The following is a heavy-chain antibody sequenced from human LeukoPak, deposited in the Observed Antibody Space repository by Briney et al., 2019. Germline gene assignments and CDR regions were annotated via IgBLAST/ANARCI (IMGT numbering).Heavy chain of an antibody. D-gene: IGHD3-22*01. CDR2: IYYSGIT. CDR3: ARDGGHYYDSSGGTYGMDV. V-gene: IGHV4-61*01. Sequence: SETLSLTCTVSGGSVSSGSYYWSWIRQPPGKGLEWIGYIYYSGITYYNPSLKSRVTISVDTSKNQFSLKLSSVTAADTAVYYCARDGGHYYDSSGGTYGMDVWGQGTTVTVSS. CDR1: GGSVSSGSYY. J-gene: IGHJ6*02.